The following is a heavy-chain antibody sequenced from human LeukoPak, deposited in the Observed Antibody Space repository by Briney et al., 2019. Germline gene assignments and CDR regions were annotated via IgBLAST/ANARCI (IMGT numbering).Heavy chain of an antibody. D-gene: IGHD6-19*01. Sequence: GGSLRLSCAASGFTFSSSAMHWVRQAPDKGLEWAAVISYDGSNKYYADSVKGRFTISRDNSKNTLYLQMNSLRADDTAVYYCARDRDSSGWYEGFDYWGQGTLVTVSS. V-gene: IGHV3-30-3*01. J-gene: IGHJ4*02. CDR3: ARDRDSSGWYEGFDY. CDR2: ISYDGSNK. CDR1: GFTFSSSA.